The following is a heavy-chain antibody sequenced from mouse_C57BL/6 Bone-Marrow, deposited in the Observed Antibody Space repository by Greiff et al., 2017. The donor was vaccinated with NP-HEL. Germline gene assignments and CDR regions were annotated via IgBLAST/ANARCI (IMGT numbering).Heavy chain of an antibody. D-gene: IGHD2-12*01. J-gene: IGHJ4*01. CDR1: GYTFTSYG. Sequence: VKLMESGAELARPGASVKLSCKASGYTFTSYGISWVKQRTGQGLEWIGEIYPRSGNTYYNEKFKGKATLTADKSSSTAYMELRSLTSEDSAVYFCARSYDYNAMDYWGQGTSVTVSS. CDR3: ARSYDYNAMDY. CDR2: IYPRSGNT. V-gene: IGHV1-81*01.